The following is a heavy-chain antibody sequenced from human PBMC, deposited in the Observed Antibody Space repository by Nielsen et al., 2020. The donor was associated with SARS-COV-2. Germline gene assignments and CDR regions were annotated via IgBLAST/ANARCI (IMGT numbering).Heavy chain of an antibody. CDR1: GFTFSSYA. CDR3: AKDLVFTNTWTLDGRDAFDI. J-gene: IGHJ3*02. D-gene: IGHD5-24*01. Sequence: GGSLRLSCAASGFTFSSYAMSWVRQAPGKGLEWVSAISGSGGSTYYADSVKGRFTISRDNSKNTLYLQMNSLRAEDTAVYYCAKDLVFTNTWTLDGRDAFDIWGQGTMVTVSS. CDR2: ISGSGGST. V-gene: IGHV3-23*01.